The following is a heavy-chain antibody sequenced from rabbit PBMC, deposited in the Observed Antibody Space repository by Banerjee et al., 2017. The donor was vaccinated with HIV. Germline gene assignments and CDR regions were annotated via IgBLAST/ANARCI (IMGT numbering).Heavy chain of an antibody. J-gene: IGHJ4*01. Sequence: QEQLEESGGDLVKPEGSLTLTCTASGFSFSNKCVMCWVRQAPGKGLEWIGCINTSSGNTVYASWAKGRFTISKTSSTTVTLQMTSLTAADTATYFCARDYAGYIGYGYYFNLWGQGTLVTVS. CDR1: GFSFSNKCV. CDR3: ARDYAGYIGYGYYFNL. CDR2: INTSSGNT. D-gene: IGHD7-1*01. V-gene: IGHV1S45*01.